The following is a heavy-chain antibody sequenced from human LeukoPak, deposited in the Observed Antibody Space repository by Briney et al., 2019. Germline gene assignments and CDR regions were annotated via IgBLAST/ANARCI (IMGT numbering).Heavy chain of an antibody. CDR3: ARDSATYYYDSSGYSN. CDR1: GGSISSGSYY. V-gene: IGHV4-61*02. Sequence: SETLSLTCTVSGGSISSGSYYWSWIRQPAGTGLEWIGRIYTSGSTNYNPSLKSRVTISVDTSKSQFSLKLSSVTAADTAVYYCARDSATYYYDSSGYSNWGQGSLVTVSS. D-gene: IGHD3-22*01. J-gene: IGHJ4*02. CDR2: IYTSGST.